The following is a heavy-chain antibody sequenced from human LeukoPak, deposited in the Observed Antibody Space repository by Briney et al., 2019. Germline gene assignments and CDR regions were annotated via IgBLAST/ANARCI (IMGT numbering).Heavy chain of an antibody. V-gene: IGHV1-2*02. D-gene: IGHD3-22*01. Sequence: ASVKVSCKASGYTFTGYYMHWVRQAPGQGLEWMGWINPNSGGTNYAQKFQGRVTMTRDTSTSTVYMELSSLRSEDTAVYYRARESSGYYFDYWGQGTLVTVSS. CDR1: GYTFTGYY. CDR3: ARESSGYYFDY. CDR2: INPNSGGT. J-gene: IGHJ4*02.